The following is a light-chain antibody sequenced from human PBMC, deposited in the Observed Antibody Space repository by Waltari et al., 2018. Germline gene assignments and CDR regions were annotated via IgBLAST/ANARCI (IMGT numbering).Light chain of an antibody. CDR2: DDY. V-gene: IGLV3-21*02. Sequence: SYVLTQPPSVSVPPGQTATITCGGNNIGGKPVPWYQQTPGQAPVLVVYDDYYRPSGIPERFSGSNSGNTAALTISWVEAGDEADYYCQVWDSSSDRPVFGGGTKVFVL. J-gene: IGLJ3*02. CDR1: NIGGKP. CDR3: QVWDSSSDRPV.